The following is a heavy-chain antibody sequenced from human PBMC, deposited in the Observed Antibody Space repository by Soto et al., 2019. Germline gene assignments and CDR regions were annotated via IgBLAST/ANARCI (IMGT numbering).Heavy chain of an antibody. V-gene: IGHV1-69*13. CDR1: GGTFNKFA. J-gene: IGHJ6*02. CDR3: ARRYCASDNCPLFYYFVDL. CDR2: VIPVFRSA. Sequence: SVKVSCKASGGTFNKFAFSWVRQAPGQGFEWMGGVIPVFRSANYAQRFRGRITITADEYTSTVYLYLNDLRSDDTAVYYCARRYCASDNCPLFYYFVDLWGLGTTVTVSS. D-gene: IGHD2-21*02.